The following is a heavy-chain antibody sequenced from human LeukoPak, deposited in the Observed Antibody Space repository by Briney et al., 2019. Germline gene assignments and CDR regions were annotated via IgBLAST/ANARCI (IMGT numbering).Heavy chain of an antibody. D-gene: IGHD2-21*02. Sequence: SETLSLTCTVSGGSISSSSYYWGWIRQPPGKGLEWIGSIYYSGSTYYNPSLKSRVTISVDTSKNQFSLKLSSVTAADTAVYYCARDPPGGDSYFDYWGQGTLVTVSS. CDR1: GGSISSSSYY. CDR3: ARDPPGGDSYFDY. V-gene: IGHV4-39*07. J-gene: IGHJ4*02. CDR2: IYYSGST.